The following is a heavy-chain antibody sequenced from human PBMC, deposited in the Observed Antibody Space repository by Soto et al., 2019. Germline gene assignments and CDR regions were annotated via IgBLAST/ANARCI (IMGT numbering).Heavy chain of an antibody. CDR3: ARGPSATVVSLYFFDF. D-gene: IGHD4-4*01. CDR1: GGSVISDDHY. J-gene: IGHJ4*02. Sequence: KASETLSLTCSVSGGSVISDDHYWTWIRRPPGKGLEWIGYVYYGGTTAYNPSLKSRVTISVDTSKNQFSLNLRSVTAADTAVYYCARGPSATVVSLYFFDFWGQGALVTVSS. CDR2: VYYGGTT. V-gene: IGHV4-61*08.